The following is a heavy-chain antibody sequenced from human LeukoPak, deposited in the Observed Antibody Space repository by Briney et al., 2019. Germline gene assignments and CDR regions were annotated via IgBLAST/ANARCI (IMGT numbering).Heavy chain of an antibody. J-gene: IGHJ6*02. CDR3: ARDVGRGDGMDV. V-gene: IGHV3-48*02. CDR1: GFTFSSYS. Sequence: GGSLRLSCAASGFTFSSYSMNWVRQAPGKGLEWVSYISSSSSTIYYADSVKGRLTISRDNAKNSLFLQMNSLRDEDTALYYCARDVGRGDGMDVWGLGTTVTVSS. CDR2: ISSSSSTI.